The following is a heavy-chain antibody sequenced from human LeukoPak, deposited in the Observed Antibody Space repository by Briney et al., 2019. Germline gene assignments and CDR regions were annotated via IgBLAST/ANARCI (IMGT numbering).Heavy chain of an antibody. CDR2: ISYDGSNK. CDR3: AKPLMTTVTVFDY. Sequence: GGSLRLSCAASGFTFSGYGMHWVRQAPGKGLEWVAVISYDGSNKYYADSVKGRFTISRDNSKNTLYLQMNSLRAEDTAVYYCAKPLMTTVTVFDYWGQGTLVTVSS. J-gene: IGHJ4*02. V-gene: IGHV3-30*18. D-gene: IGHD4-17*01. CDR1: GFTFSGYG.